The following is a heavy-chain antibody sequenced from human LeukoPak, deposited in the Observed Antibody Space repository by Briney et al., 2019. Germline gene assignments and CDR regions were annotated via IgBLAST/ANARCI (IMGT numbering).Heavy chain of an antibody. CDR2: ISGGSYTI. Sequence: GGSLRLSCAASGFTFSSYTMNWVRQAPGKGLEWVSYISGGSYTIYYADSVKGRFTISRDDAKNSMFLQMNSLTTEDTAVYYCARTNGYSGYVSYDYWGQGTLVTVSS. CDR3: ARTNGYSGYVSYDY. J-gene: IGHJ4*02. D-gene: IGHD5-12*01. V-gene: IGHV3-48*01. CDR1: GFTFSSYT.